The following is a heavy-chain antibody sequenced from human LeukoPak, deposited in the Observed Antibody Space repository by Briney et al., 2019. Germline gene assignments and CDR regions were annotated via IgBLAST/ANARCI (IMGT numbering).Heavy chain of an antibody. Sequence: GGSLRLSCAASGFTFSSYAVSWVRQAPGKGLEWVSAISGSGGSTYYADSVKGRFTISRDNSKNTLYLQMNSLRAEDTAVYYCAKAPGVRVYFDYWGQGTLVTVSS. CDR2: ISGSGGST. D-gene: IGHD7-27*01. CDR3: AKAPGVRVYFDY. J-gene: IGHJ4*02. CDR1: GFTFSSYA. V-gene: IGHV3-23*01.